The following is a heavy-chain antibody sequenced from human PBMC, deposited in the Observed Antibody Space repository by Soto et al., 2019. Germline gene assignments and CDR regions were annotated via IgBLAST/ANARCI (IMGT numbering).Heavy chain of an antibody. CDR3: AAASCWRLDY. CDR2: MHHDGSA. D-gene: IGHD2-2*01. Sequence: QVQLQESGPGLVKPSGTLSLTCAVSGDSISSSNWWSWVRQPPGKGLEWIGEMHHDGSANYNPSLRSRVTVSVDKSKNQFSLKLNSVTAADTAVYYCAAASCWRLDYWGQGALVTVSS. CDR1: GDSISSSNW. V-gene: IGHV4-4*02. J-gene: IGHJ4*02.